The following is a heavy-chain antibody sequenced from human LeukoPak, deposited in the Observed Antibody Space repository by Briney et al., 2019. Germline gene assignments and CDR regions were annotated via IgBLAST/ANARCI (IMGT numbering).Heavy chain of an antibody. CDR1: GFPLIEYS. Sequence: GGSLRLSCTASGFPLIEYSMNWVRQVPGKGVEWIAYIGIDSGNTKYADSVRGRFTISADKTKNSLYLQMNSLRVEDTAVYCYPRDHNYAFDNWGQGTLVSVAS. D-gene: IGHD1-1*01. V-gene: IGHV3-48*01. CDR2: IGIDSGNT. CDR3: PRDHNYAFDN. J-gene: IGHJ4*02.